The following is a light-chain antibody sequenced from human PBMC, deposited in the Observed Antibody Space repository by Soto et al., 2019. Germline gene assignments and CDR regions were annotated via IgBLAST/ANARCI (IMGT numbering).Light chain of an antibody. V-gene: IGKV3-20*01. Sequence: EIVLTQSPATLCLSPGDRATLSGLASQSISSSYLAWYQQKPGQAPRLLIYGASSGTTGLPDRFSGSGSGTDFTLTISRLEPEDFAVYYCQQYGRSPWTFGQGTKVDI. CDR1: QSISSSY. CDR3: QQYGRSPWT. J-gene: IGKJ1*01. CDR2: GAS.